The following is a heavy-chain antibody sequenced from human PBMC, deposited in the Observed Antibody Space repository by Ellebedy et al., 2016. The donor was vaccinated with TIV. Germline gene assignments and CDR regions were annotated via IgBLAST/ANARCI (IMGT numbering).Heavy chain of an antibody. CDR3: AKCRHSTGCLLDS. CDR2: IHSDGSP. V-gene: IGHV3-23*05. D-gene: IGHD6-19*01. CDR1: GFTFSDYA. J-gene: IGHJ4*02. Sequence: GGSLRLSCAASGFTFSDYATSWVRQAPGKGLEWVSTIHSDGSPHYADSMRGRFTVSRDGSKDTLYLEMGSLRADDTAIYYCAKCRHSTGCLLDSWGRGTLVTVSS.